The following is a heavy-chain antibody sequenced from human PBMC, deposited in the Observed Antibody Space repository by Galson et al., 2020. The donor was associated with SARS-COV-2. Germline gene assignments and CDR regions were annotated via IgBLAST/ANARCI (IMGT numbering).Heavy chain of an antibody. Sequence: RLSCAASGFTFSNYAMHWVRQAPGKGLEWVTLISNDGSSTYYADSVKGRFTISRDNSKNTLYLQMNSLRAEDTAVYYCARSAGVAVAAPDYWGQGMLVIVSS. CDR3: ARSAGVAVAAPDY. D-gene: IGHD6-19*01. CDR1: GFTFSNYA. J-gene: IGHJ4*02. V-gene: IGHV3-30-3*01. CDR2: ISNDGSST.